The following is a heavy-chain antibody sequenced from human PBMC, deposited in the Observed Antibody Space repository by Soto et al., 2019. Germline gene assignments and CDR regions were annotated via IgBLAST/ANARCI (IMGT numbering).Heavy chain of an antibody. CDR1: GGSISSGGYY. CDR2: IYYSGST. D-gene: IGHD3-9*01. J-gene: IGHJ3*02. CDR3: ARERAYYDILTSSAFDI. V-gene: IGHV4-31*03. Sequence: QVQLQESGPGLVKPSQTLSLTCTVSGGSISSGGYYWSWIRQHPGKGLEWIGYIYYSGSTYYNPSVKSRVTISVDTSKNQFCLKLSSVTAADTAVYYCARERAYYDILTSSAFDIWGQGTMVTVSS.